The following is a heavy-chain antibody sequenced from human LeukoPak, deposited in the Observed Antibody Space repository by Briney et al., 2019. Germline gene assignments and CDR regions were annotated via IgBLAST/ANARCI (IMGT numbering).Heavy chain of an antibody. Sequence: PSETLSLTCTVSGGSISSFYWSWIRQPPGKGLEWIGYIYYSGSTNYNPSLKSRVTISADTSKNQFSLKLSSVTAADTAVYCCARSPLGIVVVPTLYYFDYWGQGTLVTVSS. CDR2: IYYSGST. J-gene: IGHJ4*02. V-gene: IGHV4-59*08. D-gene: IGHD2-2*01. CDR1: GGSISSFY. CDR3: ARSPLGIVVVPTLYYFDY.